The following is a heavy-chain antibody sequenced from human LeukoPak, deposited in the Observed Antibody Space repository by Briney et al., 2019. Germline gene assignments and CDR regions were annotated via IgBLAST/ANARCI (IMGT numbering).Heavy chain of an antibody. CDR3: ARALQNWNPFDY. D-gene: IGHD1-1*01. CDR1: GYTFTSYD. J-gene: IGHJ4*02. V-gene: IGHV1-2*04. Sequence: ASVKVSCKASGYTFTSYDINWVRQAPGQGPEWMGWINPNSGGTNYAQKFQGWVTMTRDTSISTAYMELSRLRSDDTAVYYCARALQNWNPFDYWGQGTLATVSS. CDR2: INPNSGGT.